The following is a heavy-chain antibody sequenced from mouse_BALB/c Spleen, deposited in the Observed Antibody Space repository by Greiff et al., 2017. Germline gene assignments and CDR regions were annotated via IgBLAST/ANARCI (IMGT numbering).Heavy chain of an antibody. CDR3: ARGDYRYDEGAWFAY. D-gene: IGHD2-14*01. Sequence: EVHLVESGGGLVQPGGSRKLSCAASGFTFSSFGMHWVRQAPEKGLEWVAYISSGSSTIYYADTVKGRFTISRDNPKNTLFLQMTSLRSEDTAMYYCARGDYRYDEGAWFAYWGQGTLVTVSA. V-gene: IGHV5-17*02. CDR1: GFTFSSFG. J-gene: IGHJ3*01. CDR2: ISSGSSTI.